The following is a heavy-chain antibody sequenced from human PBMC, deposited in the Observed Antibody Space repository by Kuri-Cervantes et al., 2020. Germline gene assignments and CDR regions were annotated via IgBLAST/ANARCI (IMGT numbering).Heavy chain of an antibody. Sequence: ASVKVSCKASGYTFTSYYMHWVRQAPGQGLEWMGIINPSGGSTSYAQKFQGRVTMTKDTSTSTVYMELSSLRSEDTAVYYCARDLVPAAHYYYYYGMDVWGQGTTVTVSS. CDR2: INPSGGST. CDR1: GYTFTSYY. V-gene: IGHV1-46*01. J-gene: IGHJ6*02. CDR3: ARDLVPAAHYYYYYGMDV. D-gene: IGHD2-2*01.